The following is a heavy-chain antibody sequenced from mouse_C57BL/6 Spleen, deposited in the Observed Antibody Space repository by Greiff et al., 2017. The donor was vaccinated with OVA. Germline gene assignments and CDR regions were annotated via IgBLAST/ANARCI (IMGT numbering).Heavy chain of an antibody. CDR1: GYTFTDYN. CDR2: INPNNGGT. D-gene: IGHD1-1*01. CDR3: ARDYYGSSTFAC. J-gene: IGHJ3*01. V-gene: IGHV1-22*01. Sequence: VQLQQSGPELVKPGASVKMSCKASGYTFTDYNMHWVKQSHGKSLEWIGYINPNNGGTSYNQKFKGKATLTVNQSSSTAYMELRSLTSEDSAVYYCARDYYGSSTFACWGQGTLVTVSA.